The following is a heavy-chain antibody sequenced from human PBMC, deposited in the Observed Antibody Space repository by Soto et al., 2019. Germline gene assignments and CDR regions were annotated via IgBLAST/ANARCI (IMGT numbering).Heavy chain of an antibody. V-gene: IGHV1-69*13. J-gene: IGHJ3*01. CDR1: GGTFSSYA. CDR2: IIPIFGTA. Sequence: GASVKVSCKASGGTFSSYAISWVRQAPGQGLEWMGGIIPIFGTANYAQKFQGRVTITADESTSTAYMELSSLRSEDTAVYYCARDSGTFGMSDASDVWGQGTMVTVSS. CDR3: ARDSGTFGMSDASDV. D-gene: IGHD3-3*01.